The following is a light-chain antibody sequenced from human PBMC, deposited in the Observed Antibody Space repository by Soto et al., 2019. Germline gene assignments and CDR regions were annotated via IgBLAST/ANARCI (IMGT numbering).Light chain of an antibody. CDR3: QQYGSSRLT. CDR2: GAS. Sequence: EVVLTQSPGTLSLSPGERATLFCRASQSVSSTYLGWYQQKPGQAPRLLIYGASSRATGIPDRFSGSGSGTDFTLTISRLEPEDSAVYYCQQYGSSRLTFGGGTKVEIK. V-gene: IGKV3-20*01. J-gene: IGKJ4*01. CDR1: QSVSSTY.